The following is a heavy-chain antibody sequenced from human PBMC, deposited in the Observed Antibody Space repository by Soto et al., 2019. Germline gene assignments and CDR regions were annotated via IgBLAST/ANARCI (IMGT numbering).Heavy chain of an antibody. Sequence: KPSETLSLTCTVSGDSISSSYCSWIRQPPGKGLEWIGNIYYSGSTNYNPSLKNRVTISVDTSKTQFSLKLISVTAADTAVYYCARDGVYCSSSTCFGFFDSWGQGTLVTVSS. V-gene: IGHV4-59*01. CDR2: IYYSGST. D-gene: IGHD2-2*01. CDR3: ARDGVYCSSSTCFGFFDS. CDR1: GDSISSSY. J-gene: IGHJ4*01.